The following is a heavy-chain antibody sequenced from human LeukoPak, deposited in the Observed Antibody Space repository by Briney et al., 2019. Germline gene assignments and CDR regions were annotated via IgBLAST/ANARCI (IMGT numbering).Heavy chain of an antibody. CDR1: GFTFSSYA. D-gene: IGHD2-8*01. J-gene: IGHJ4*02. V-gene: IGHV3-23*01. Sequence: GGSPRLSCAASGFTFSSYAMSWVRQAPGKGLEWVSAISGSGGSTYYADSVKGRFTISRDNSKNTLYLQMNSLIAEDTAVYYCAKDEDIVLLYYFDYWGQGTLVTVSS. CDR2: ISGSGGST. CDR3: AKDEDIVLLYYFDY.